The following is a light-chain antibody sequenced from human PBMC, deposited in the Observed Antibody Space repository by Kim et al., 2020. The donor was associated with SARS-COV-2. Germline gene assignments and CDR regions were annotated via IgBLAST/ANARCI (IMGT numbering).Light chain of an antibody. V-gene: IGKV1-17*01. CDR2: CAS. Sequence: EAVGNRVTITCRARQNIRNDLGWYQQNPGRAPKRLFYCASSLRGGVPSRFIGRGSGTVFTLTISSLQPGDCATFFCLQHNSYPITVGRGARLEI. CDR1: QNIRND. CDR3: LQHNSYPIT. J-gene: IGKJ5*01.